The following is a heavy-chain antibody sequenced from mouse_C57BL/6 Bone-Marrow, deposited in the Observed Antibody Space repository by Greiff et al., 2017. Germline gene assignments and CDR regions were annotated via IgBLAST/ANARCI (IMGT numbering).Heavy chain of an antibody. Sequence: QVQLQQPGAELVKPGASVKLSCKASGYTFTSYWMHWVKQRPGQGLEWIGMIHPNSGSTNYNEKLKSKATLTVDKSSSTTYMQLSSLTAEDSAFYYCARSGITDYWGQGTTLTVSS. V-gene: IGHV1-64*01. J-gene: IGHJ2*01. CDR3: ARSGITDY. D-gene: IGHD1-1*01. CDR2: IHPNSGST. CDR1: GYTFTSYW.